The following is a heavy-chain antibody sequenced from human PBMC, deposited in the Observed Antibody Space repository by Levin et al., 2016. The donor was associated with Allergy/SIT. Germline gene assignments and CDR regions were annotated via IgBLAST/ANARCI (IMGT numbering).Heavy chain of an antibody. Sequence: ASVKVSCKASGYSFTSTGISWVRQAPGQGLEWMGWISAYNDNTNYAQKFQGRITMTTDTSTSTAYMELRSLRSDDTAVYYCARDQGGEAPGGLSSDFDYWGQGTLVTVSS. J-gene: IGHJ4*02. CDR2: ISAYNDNT. D-gene: IGHD3-16*01. CDR3: ARDQGGEAPGGLSSDFDY. V-gene: IGHV1-18*04. CDR1: GYSFTSTG.